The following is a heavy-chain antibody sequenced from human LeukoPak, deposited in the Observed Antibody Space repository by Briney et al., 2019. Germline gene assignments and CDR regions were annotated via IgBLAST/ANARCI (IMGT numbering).Heavy chain of an antibody. J-gene: IGHJ4*02. CDR2: ISSSGSTI. CDR1: GFTFSSYE. V-gene: IGHV3-48*03. CDR3: AKYAVREIFFGDY. Sequence: GGSLRLSCAASGFTFSSYEMNWVRQAPGKGLEWVSYISSSGSTIYYAASVRGRFTISRDNSQNTLYLHMNSLRAEDTAVYYCAKYAVREIFFGDYWGQGTLVAVSS. D-gene: IGHD3-3*01.